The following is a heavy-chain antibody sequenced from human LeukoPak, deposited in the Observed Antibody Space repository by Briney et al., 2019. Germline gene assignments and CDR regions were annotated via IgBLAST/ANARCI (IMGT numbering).Heavy chain of an antibody. CDR2: IVVGSGNT. CDR3: ARQCGSGSFFPWVVDY. CDR1: GFTFTSSA. Sequence: ASVKVSCKASGFTFTSSAVQWVRQARGQRLEWIGWIVVGSGNTNYAQKFQERVTITRDMSTSTAYMELSSLKASDTAMYYCARQCGSGSFFPWVVDYWGQGTLVTVSS. V-gene: IGHV1-58*01. J-gene: IGHJ4*02. D-gene: IGHD3-10*01.